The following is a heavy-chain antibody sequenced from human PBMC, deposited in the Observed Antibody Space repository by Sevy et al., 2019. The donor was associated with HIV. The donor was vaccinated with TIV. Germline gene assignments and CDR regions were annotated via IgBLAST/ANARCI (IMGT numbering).Heavy chain of an antibody. J-gene: IGHJ4*02. V-gene: IGHV3-21*01. Sequence: GGSLRLSCAASGFIFGNYNMNWVRQAPGKGLEWVSSISSSSSYIYYADSVKGRFTISRDNAKNSLYLQMNSLRAEDTAVYYCAGENYYDSTAYRFDYWGQGTLVTVSS. CDR3: AGENYYDSTAYRFDY. D-gene: IGHD3-22*01. CDR1: GFIFGNYN. CDR2: ISSSSSYI.